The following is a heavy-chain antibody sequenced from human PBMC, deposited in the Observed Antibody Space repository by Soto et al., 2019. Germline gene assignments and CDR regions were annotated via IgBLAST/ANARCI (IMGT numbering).Heavy chain of an antibody. Sequence: LSLTCTVSGGSISSYYWSWIRQPAGKGLEWIGRIYTSGSTNYNHSLKSRVTMSVDTSKNQFSLKLSSVTAADTAVYYCARGDYVWGSYRYFGWFDPWGQGTLVTVSS. CDR1: GGSISSYY. V-gene: IGHV4-4*07. CDR3: ARGDYVWGSYRYFGWFDP. CDR2: IYTSGST. D-gene: IGHD3-16*02. J-gene: IGHJ5*02.